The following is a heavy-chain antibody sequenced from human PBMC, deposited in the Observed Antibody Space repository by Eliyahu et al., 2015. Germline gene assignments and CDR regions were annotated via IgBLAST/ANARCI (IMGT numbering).Heavy chain of an antibody. V-gene: IGHV4-39*07. CDR2: ISSGGSA. Sequence: QLQLQESGPGLVKPSETLSLTCPVSXDXISXDFYXWGWVRQPPGKGLXWVGTISSGGSAYYSPSLKSRVTISVDTSKNQFSLKLTSVTAADTAVYYCARDSRYGSARNCFDPWGQGTLVTVSP. CDR3: ARDSRYGSARNCFDP. J-gene: IGHJ5*02. D-gene: IGHD3-10*01. CDR1: XDXISXDFYX.